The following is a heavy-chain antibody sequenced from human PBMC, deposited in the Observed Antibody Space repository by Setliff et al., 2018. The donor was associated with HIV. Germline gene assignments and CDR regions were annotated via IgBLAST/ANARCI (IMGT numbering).Heavy chain of an antibody. V-gene: IGHV3-30*04. CDR1: GFNFNKYA. Sequence: PGGSLRLSCVASGFNFNKYAMHWVRQAPGKGLECVGLISYDGRETYYADSVEGRFTISRDQSKNTLYLQMNTLRPEDTAVYYCANSPARPPFDCWGQGALVTVSS. CDR2: ISYDGRET. CDR3: ANSPARPPFDC. J-gene: IGHJ4*02. D-gene: IGHD6-6*01.